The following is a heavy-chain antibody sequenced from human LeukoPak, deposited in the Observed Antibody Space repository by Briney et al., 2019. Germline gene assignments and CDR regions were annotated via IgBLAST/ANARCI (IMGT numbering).Heavy chain of an antibody. V-gene: IGHV4-30-2*01. CDR3: ARGPRSYGSGSYDY. Sequence: SQTLSLTCTVSGGSISSGANYWSWIRQPPGRGLEWIGYISHSESAYYSPSLESRITISVDRSKNQFSLKLSSVTAADTAVYYCARGPRSYGSGSYDYWGQGTLVTVSS. CDR1: GGSISSGANY. CDR2: ISHSESA. J-gene: IGHJ4*02. D-gene: IGHD3-10*01.